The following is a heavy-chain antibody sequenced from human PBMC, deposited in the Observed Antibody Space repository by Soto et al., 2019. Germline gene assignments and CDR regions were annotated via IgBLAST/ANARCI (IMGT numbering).Heavy chain of an antibody. CDR3: ARDRYDILTGYYSALPFDY. CDR1: GYTFTSYA. Sequence: ASVKVSCKASGYTFTSYAMHWVRQAPGQRLDWMGWINAGNGNTKYSQKFQGRVTITRDTSANTAYMELSSLRSEDTAVYYCARDRYDILTGYYSALPFDYWGQGTLVTVSS. CDR2: INAGNGNT. D-gene: IGHD3-9*01. V-gene: IGHV1-3*01. J-gene: IGHJ4*02.